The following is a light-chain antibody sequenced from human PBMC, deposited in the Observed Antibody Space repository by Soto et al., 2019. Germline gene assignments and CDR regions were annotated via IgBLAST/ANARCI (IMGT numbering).Light chain of an antibody. J-gene: IGKJ1*01. CDR3: QQSLNPKT. Sequence: EIVLTQSPGTLSLSPGERATLSCRASQSVSSTYLIWYQQKPGQAPRLLIYGASSRATGVPDRFSGGGSGTDFTLTISRLEPEDFAVYYCQQSLNPKTFGQGTKV. CDR2: GAS. CDR1: QSVSSTY. V-gene: IGKV3-20*01.